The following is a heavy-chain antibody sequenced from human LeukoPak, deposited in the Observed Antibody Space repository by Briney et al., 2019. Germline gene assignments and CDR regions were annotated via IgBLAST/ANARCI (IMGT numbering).Heavy chain of an antibody. CDR3: ARVRGNSGSYLVDY. J-gene: IGHJ4*02. D-gene: IGHD1-26*01. Sequence: ASEKVSCKASGYTFTSYYMHWVRQAPGQGLEWMGRINPNSGGTNYAQKFQGRVTMTRDTSISTAYMELSRLRSDDTAVYYCARVRGNSGSYLVDYWGQGTLVTVSS. CDR1: GYTFTSYY. V-gene: IGHV1-2*06. CDR2: INPNSGGT.